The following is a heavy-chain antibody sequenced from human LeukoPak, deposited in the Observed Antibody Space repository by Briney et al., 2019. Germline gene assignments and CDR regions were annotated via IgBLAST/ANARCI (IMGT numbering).Heavy chain of an antibody. Sequence: GSLRLSCAASGFTFSDYYMRWIRQAPGKGLDWVSYIISSGITIYYADSVKGRFTISRDNGKNSLYLQMNSLRAEDTAVYYCARLPDTGWFYPYDFWSGYYPYYYYYMDVWGKGTTVTVSS. V-gene: IGHV3-11*04. D-gene: IGHD3-3*01. J-gene: IGHJ6*03. CDR1: GFTFSDYY. CDR3: ARLPDTGWFYPYDFWSGYYPYYYYYMDV. CDR2: IISSGITI.